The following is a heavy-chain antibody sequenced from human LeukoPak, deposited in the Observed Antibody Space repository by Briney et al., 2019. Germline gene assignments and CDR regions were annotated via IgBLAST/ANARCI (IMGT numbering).Heavy chain of an antibody. CDR3: ARARGQWLATYYFDY. Sequence: ASVKVSCKASGYTFTSYGISWVRQAPGQGLEWMGWISAYNGNTNYAQKLQGRVTMTTDTSTSTAYMELRSLRSDDTAVYHCARARGQWLATYYFDYWGQGTLVTVSS. CDR2: ISAYNGNT. V-gene: IGHV1-18*01. J-gene: IGHJ4*02. D-gene: IGHD6-19*01. CDR1: GYTFTSYG.